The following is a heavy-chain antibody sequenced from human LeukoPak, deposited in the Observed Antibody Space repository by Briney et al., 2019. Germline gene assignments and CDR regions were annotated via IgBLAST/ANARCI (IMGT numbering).Heavy chain of an antibody. CDR1: GGSFSGYY. D-gene: IGHD2-21*02. CDR3: ARVTRPYYYYYMDV. CDR2: IYHSGST. Sequence: SETLSLTCTVYGGSFSGYYWTWVRPPPGKGLEWNGEIYHSGSTNYNPSLKSRVTISVDTSKNQFSLKLSSVTAADTAVYYCARVTRPYYYYYMDVWGKGTTVTVSS. J-gene: IGHJ6*03. V-gene: IGHV4-34*01.